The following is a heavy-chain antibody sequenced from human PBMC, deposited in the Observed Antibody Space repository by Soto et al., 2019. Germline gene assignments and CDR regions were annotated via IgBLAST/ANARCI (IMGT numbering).Heavy chain of an antibody. D-gene: IGHD3-3*01. CDR3: ARGGQDFWSGPFDY. Sequence: SETLSLTCTVSAGSISNYFCNWIRQPAGKGLEWIGRIDNSGSTNYNPSLKSRVTMSSDTSRNQFSPKLNSVTAADTAVYYCARGGQDFWSGPFDYRGQGALDTVSS. CDR2: IDNSGST. CDR1: AGSISNYF. V-gene: IGHV4-4*07. J-gene: IGHJ4*02.